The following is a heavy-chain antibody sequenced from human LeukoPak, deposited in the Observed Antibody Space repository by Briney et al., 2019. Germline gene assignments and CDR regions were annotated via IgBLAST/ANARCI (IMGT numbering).Heavy chain of an antibody. CDR2: MNPNTGNT. CDR1: GYTFTNYG. Sequence: ASVKVSCKASGYTFTNYGINWVRQATGQGLEWMGWMNPNTGNTGYRQKFQGSVTFTRNTSITTAYMELSSLRSEDTAVYYCARAGSDEYPPYYFDYWGQGTLVTVSS. J-gene: IGHJ4*02. D-gene: IGHD5-12*01. CDR3: ARAGSDEYPPYYFDY. V-gene: IGHV1-8*03.